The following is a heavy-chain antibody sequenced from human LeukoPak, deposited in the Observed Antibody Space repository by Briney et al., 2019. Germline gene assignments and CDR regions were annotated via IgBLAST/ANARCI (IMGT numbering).Heavy chain of an antibody. J-gene: IGHJ6*02. V-gene: IGHV1-69*04. CDR1: GGTFSSYA. CDR2: IIPILGIA. Sequence: GASVKVSCKASGGTFSSYAIRWVRQAPGQGLEWMGRIIPILGIANYAQKFQGRVTITADKSTSTAYMELSILRSEDTAVYYCARPIATVPRNYYYYGMDVWGQGTTVTVSS. D-gene: IGHD4-17*01. CDR3: ARPIATVPRNYYYYGMDV.